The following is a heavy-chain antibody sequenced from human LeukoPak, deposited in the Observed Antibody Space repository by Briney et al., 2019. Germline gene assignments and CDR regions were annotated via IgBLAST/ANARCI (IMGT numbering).Heavy chain of an antibody. V-gene: IGHV3-7*01. CDR3: AREFWNNYFDY. D-gene: IGHD1-1*01. CDR1: GFTFSSYW. CDR2: IKQDGSEK. J-gene: IGHJ4*02. Sequence: PGGSLRLSCAASGFTFSSYWMSWVRQTPGRGLEWVANIKQDGSEKYYVDSVKGRFTISRDNAKNSLYLQMNSLRAEDTAVYYCAREFWNNYFDYWGQGTLVTVSS.